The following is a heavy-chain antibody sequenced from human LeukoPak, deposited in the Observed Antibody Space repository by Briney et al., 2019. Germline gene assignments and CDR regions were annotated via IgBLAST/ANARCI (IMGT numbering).Heavy chain of an antibody. V-gene: IGHV3-21*01. CDR2: ISSSSSYI. CDR1: GFTFSSYS. CDR3: ARAGGGGSPDDY. D-gene: IGHD2-15*01. Sequence: PGGSLRLSCAASGFTFSSYSMNWVRQAPGKGLEWVSSISSSSSYIYYADSVKGRFTISRDNAKNSLYLQMNSLRAEDTAVYYCARAGGGGSPDDYWGQGTLVTVSS. J-gene: IGHJ4*02.